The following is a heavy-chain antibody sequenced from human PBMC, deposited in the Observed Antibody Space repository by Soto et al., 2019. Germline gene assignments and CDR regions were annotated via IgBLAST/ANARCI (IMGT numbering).Heavy chain of an antibody. Sequence: QVQLVQSGAEVKKPGSSVKVSCKASGGTFSSYAISWVRQDPGQGLEWMGGVIPIFGTANYAQKFQGRVMITPYESTSTAYMELSSLTSEDSAVYYCARTTYYDILTGYGAFDIWGQGTMVTVSS. J-gene: IGHJ3*02. CDR1: GGTFSSYA. CDR2: VIPIFGTA. D-gene: IGHD3-9*01. V-gene: IGHV1-69*01. CDR3: ARTTYYDILTGYGAFDI.